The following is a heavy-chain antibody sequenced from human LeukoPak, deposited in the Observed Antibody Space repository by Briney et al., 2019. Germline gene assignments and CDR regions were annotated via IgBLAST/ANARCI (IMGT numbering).Heavy chain of an antibody. CDR2: IYYSGST. J-gene: IGHJ4*02. V-gene: IGHV4-39*07. D-gene: IGHD2-2*01. CDR3: ARLEVGVPAATSRFFDY. Sequence: SETLPLTCTVSGGSISSGSYYWGWIRQPPGKGLEWIGSIYYSGSTYYNLSLKSRVTISVDTSKNQFSLKLNSVTTADTAVYYCARLEVGVPAATSRFFDYWGQGTLVTVSS. CDR1: GGSISSGSYY.